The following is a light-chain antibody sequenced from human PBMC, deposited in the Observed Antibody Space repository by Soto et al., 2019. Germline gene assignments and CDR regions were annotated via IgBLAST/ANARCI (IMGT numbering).Light chain of an antibody. Sequence: IFLTQSPGNLSLSSGERATLSCRASQTVRSSYLAWYQQRPGQPPKLLIYGAFNRAIGTPDRFSGSESGRDYNLTISRLDPEDSAVYYCQQYGDSITFGGGTKVEI. CDR1: QTVRSSY. CDR2: GAF. J-gene: IGKJ4*01. CDR3: QQYGDSIT. V-gene: IGKV3-20*01.